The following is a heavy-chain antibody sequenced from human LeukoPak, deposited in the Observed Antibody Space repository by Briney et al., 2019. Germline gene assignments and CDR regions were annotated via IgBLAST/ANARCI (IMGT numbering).Heavy chain of an antibody. CDR2: LSGSGSNT. CDR1: GFTFSNYA. D-gene: IGHD3-16*01. Sequence: GGSLRLSCAASGFTFSNYAMAWVRQAPGKGLEWVPGLSGSGSNTFYTDSLKGRFTISRDNPKNTLYLQMNSLRADDTAVYYCATEKGDSPDYWGQGTLVTVSS. V-gene: IGHV3-23*01. CDR3: ATEKGDSPDY. J-gene: IGHJ4*02.